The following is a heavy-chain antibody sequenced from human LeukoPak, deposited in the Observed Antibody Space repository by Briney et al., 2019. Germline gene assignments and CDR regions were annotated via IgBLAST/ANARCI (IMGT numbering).Heavy chain of an antibody. J-gene: IGHJ3*02. V-gene: IGHV3-20*04. CDR1: GFTFDDYG. D-gene: IGHD3-22*01. CDR3: ARSYYDSSGYYYVRAFDI. Sequence: PGGSLRLSCAVSGFTFDDYGMSWVRQAPGKGLEWVSGINWNGGSTGYADSVKGRFTISRDNAKNSLYLQMSSLRAEDTALYYCARSYYDSSGYYYVRAFDIWGQGTMVTVS. CDR2: INWNGGST.